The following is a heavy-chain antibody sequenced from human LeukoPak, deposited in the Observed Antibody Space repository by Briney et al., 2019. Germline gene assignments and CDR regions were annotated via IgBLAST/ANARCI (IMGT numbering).Heavy chain of an antibody. Sequence: PSETLSLTCAVYGGSFSGYYWSWIRQPPGKGLEWIGDIYYSGSTYYNPSLKSRVTISVDTSKNHFSLKLSSVTAADTAVYYCARVPVVENAFDIWGQGTMVTVSS. CDR2: IYYSGST. CDR3: ARVPVVENAFDI. V-gene: IGHV4-34*01. D-gene: IGHD2-2*01. J-gene: IGHJ3*02. CDR1: GGSFSGYY.